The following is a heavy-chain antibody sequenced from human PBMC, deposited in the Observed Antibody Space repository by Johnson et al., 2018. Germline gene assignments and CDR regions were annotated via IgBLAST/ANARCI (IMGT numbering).Heavy chain of an antibody. CDR1: GFTFSNYA. CDR2: ISSSSTYI. Sequence: VQLVESGGGLVKPGGSLRLSCAASGFTFSNYAMNWVRQAPGKGLEWVSSISSSSTYIYYADSMKGRFTISRDNAKNSLYLQMSSLGAEDTAVYYCARDASYGDYAEYFQHWGQGTLVTVSS. V-gene: IGHV3-21*04. J-gene: IGHJ1*01. CDR3: ARDASYGDYAEYFQH. D-gene: IGHD4-17*01.